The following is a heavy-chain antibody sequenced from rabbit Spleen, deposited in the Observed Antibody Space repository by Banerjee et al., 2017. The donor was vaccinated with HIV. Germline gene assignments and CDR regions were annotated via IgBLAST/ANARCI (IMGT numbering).Heavy chain of an antibody. CDR1: GFDFSSSYF. J-gene: IGHJ4*01. V-gene: IGHV1S45*01. D-gene: IGHD1-1*01. CDR2: IYIDSNPST. CDR3: ARDLTDVIGWNFGW. Sequence: QEQLVESGGDLVKPGASLTLTCTASGFDFSSSYFMGWVCQAPGKGLEWIGCIYIDSNPSTYYANWAKGRFTMSKTSSTTGTLQVTSLTAADTATYFCARDLTDVIGWNFGWWGPGTLVTVS.